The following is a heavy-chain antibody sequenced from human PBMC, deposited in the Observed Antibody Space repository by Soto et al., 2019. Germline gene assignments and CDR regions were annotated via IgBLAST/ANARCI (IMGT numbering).Heavy chain of an antibody. V-gene: IGHV4-30-4*01. D-gene: IGHD2-2*01. CDR1: GGSISSGGSY. J-gene: IGHJ4*02. CDR3: VRYCSTTKCPFDY. CDR2: IYYSGNT. Sequence: LSLTCTVSGGSISSGGSYWGWIRQPPGKGLEWIGYIYYSGNTYFNPSLKSRVTLSVDTSKNQFSLNLSSVTAADTAVYYCVRYCSTTKCPFDYWGQGALVTVSS.